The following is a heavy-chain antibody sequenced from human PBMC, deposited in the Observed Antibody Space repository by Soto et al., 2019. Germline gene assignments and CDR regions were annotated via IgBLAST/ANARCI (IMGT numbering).Heavy chain of an antibody. D-gene: IGHD4-17*01. V-gene: IGHV5-51*01. Sequence: GESLKISCKGSGYSFTSYWIGWVRQMPGKGLEWMGIIYPGDSDTRYSPSFQGQVTISADKSISTAYLQWSSLKASDTAMSYCARQHRLRRYPVKNYYYYMDVWGKGTTVTVSS. J-gene: IGHJ6*03. CDR2: IYPGDSDT. CDR1: GYSFTSYW. CDR3: ARQHRLRRYPVKNYYYYMDV.